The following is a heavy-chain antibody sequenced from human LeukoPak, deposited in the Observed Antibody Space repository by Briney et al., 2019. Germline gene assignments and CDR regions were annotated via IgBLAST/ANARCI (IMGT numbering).Heavy chain of an antibody. CDR3: ASENCSGTSCSSFDY. Sequence: PSETLSLTCTVSGGSISSRSYYWGWIRQPPGKELEWIGSIFYSGTTYYNPSLKSRVTISVDTSKNQFSLRLSSVTAADTAVYYCASENCSGTSCSSFDYWGQGTLVTVSS. J-gene: IGHJ4*02. D-gene: IGHD2-2*01. V-gene: IGHV4-39*01. CDR2: IFYSGTT. CDR1: GGSISSRSYY.